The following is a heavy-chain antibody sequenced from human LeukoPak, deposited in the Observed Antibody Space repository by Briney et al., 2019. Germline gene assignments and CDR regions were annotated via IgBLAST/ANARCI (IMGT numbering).Heavy chain of an antibody. CDR3: TRYIANTWIQLWSEYYFDY. V-gene: IGHV3-49*03. CDR2: IRSKAYGGTT. J-gene: IGHJ4*02. Sequence: GGSLRLSCTASGFTFGDYAMSWFRQAPGKGLEWVGFIRSKAYGGTTEYAASVKGRFTISRDDSKSIAYLQMNSLKTEDTAVYYCTRYIANTWIQLWSEYYFDYWGQGTLVTVSP. CDR1: GFTFGDYA. D-gene: IGHD5-18*01.